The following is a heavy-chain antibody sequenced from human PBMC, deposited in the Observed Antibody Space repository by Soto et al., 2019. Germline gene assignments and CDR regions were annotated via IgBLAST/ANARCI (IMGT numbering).Heavy chain of an antibody. D-gene: IGHD3-10*01. CDR3: ARGRSGDYDDY. Sequence: EVQLVQSGGGVVRPGGSLRLSCAASGFTFDDYGMTWVRQAPGKGLEWVSGINWNGGSTHYADSVKGRFTISRDNAKNALYLHMNSLRADDTALYYWARGRSGDYDDYWGQGTLVTVSS. CDR1: GFTFDDYG. V-gene: IGHV3-20*04. J-gene: IGHJ4*02. CDR2: INWNGGST.